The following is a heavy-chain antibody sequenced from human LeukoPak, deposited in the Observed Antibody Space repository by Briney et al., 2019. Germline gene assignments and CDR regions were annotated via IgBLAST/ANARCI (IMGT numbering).Heavy chain of an antibody. CDR3: VKDIDTVGTNAFDS. J-gene: IGHJ3*02. CDR2: ISGDGDKT. Sequence: GGSLRLSCAASGFTFDNYPLHWVRHAPGKGLEWVSVISGDGDKTYYAASLRGRFTISRDNTKNSLFLQMNSLTTEDTAFYYCVKDIDTVGTNAFDSWGQGTMTVSS. V-gene: IGHV3-43*02. CDR1: GFTFDNYP. D-gene: IGHD2-8*02.